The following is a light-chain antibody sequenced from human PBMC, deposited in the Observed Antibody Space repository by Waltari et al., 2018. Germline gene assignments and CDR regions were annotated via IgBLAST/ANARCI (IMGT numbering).Light chain of an antibody. V-gene: IGKV1-5*03. CDR2: KAF. CDR1: ESISSY. J-gene: IGKJ4*01. Sequence: DFQLTKSPSTLSASVGDRVNITCRASESISSYLAWYQQKPGKAPNLLIYKAFTLESGVPSRCSGGRSGADFTLTISSLQPDDFATYYCQQYRNYSPLTFGGGTRVEIE. CDR3: QQYRNYSPLT.